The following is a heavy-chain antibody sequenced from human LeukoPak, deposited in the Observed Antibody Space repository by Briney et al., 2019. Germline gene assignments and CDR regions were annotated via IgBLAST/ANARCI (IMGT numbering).Heavy chain of an antibody. CDR3: ARDLVQLWSKGF. D-gene: IGHD5-18*01. J-gene: IGHJ4*02. CDR2: ISSSGRNI. Sequence: GGSLRLSCAASGFTFSGYEFNWVRQAPGQGLEWVSYISSSGRNIYYADSVKGRFTISRDNAKNSLYLQMNSLRAEDTAVYYCARDLVQLWSKGFWGQGTLVTVSS. V-gene: IGHV3-48*03. CDR1: GFTFSGYE.